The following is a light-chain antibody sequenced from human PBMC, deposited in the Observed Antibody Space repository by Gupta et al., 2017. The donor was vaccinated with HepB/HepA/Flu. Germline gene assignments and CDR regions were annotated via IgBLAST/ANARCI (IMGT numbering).Light chain of an antibody. V-gene: IGLV3-19*01. CDR2: GNN. CDR3: NCRDSSGNVV. J-gene: IGLJ2*01. CDR1: SLRNDY. Sequence: SSELTQDPPVSVALGQPVRITGQGDSLRNDYASWFQQKPGQAPKLVHYGNNIRPSGIPDRLSGSNSGNTASLTIAGTQSEDEADYYCNCRDSSGNVVFGGGTRLTVL.